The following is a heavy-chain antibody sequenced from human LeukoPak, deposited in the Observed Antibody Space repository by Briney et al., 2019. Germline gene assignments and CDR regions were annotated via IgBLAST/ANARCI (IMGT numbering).Heavy chain of an antibody. V-gene: IGHV3-23*01. CDR2: ISGSGGST. D-gene: IGHD3-22*01. Sequence: PGGSLRLSCAASGFTFSSYGMSWVRQAPGKGLEWVSAISGSGGSTYYADSVKGRFTISRDNSKNTLYLQINSLRAEDTAVYYCAKDTKYYYGSSGLFDYWGQGTLVTVSS. CDR3: AKDTKYYYGSSGLFDY. CDR1: GFTFSSYG. J-gene: IGHJ4*02.